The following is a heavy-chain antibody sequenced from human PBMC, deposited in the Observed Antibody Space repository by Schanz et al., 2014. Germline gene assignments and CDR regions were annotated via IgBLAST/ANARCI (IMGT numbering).Heavy chain of an antibody. J-gene: IGHJ6*02. D-gene: IGHD6-13*01. CDR2: LSSSGLYT. CDR3: ARDIKKQLVDSKDYYYGMDV. V-gene: IGHV3-21*01. Sequence: EVQLLESGGGLVQPGGSLRLSCVASGFTFFGSFAMNWVRQAPGKGLEWVSSLSSSGLYTFYADLAGGRFTISRDDAKNSLFLEMNNLRTEDTAVYFCARDIKKQLVDSKDYYYGMDVWGQGTTVTVSS. CDR1: GFTFFGSFA.